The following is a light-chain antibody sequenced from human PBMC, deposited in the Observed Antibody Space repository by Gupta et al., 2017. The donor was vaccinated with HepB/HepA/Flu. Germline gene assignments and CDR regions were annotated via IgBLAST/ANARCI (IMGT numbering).Light chain of an antibody. CDR2: DAS. CDR3: QQSGA. V-gene: IGKV3-11*01. CDR1: QSVSRY. J-gene: IGKJ3*01. Sequence: ETVLPQSPATLSLSPGERATLSCRASQSVSRYLAWYQQKPGQAPRLLIYDASNSATGIPARFSGSGSGTDFTLTISILEPEDFAVYYCQQSGAFGPGTKVDIK.